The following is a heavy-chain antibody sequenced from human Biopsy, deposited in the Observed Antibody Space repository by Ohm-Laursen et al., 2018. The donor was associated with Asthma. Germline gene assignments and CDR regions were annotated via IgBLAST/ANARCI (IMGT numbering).Heavy chain of an antibody. CDR2: INSVFGTT. J-gene: IGHJ4*02. D-gene: IGHD2-2*01. V-gene: IGHV1-69*13. CDR3: ARKAGSCISRTCYSLDF. CDR1: GGTLNTYV. Sequence: SVKVSCKSLGGTLNTYVIGWVRQAPGQGLEWMGGINSVFGTTTYPQKFQDRVTITADDSTSTVYMELSSLRSEDTAVYYCARKAGSCISRTCYSLDFWGQGTLATVSS.